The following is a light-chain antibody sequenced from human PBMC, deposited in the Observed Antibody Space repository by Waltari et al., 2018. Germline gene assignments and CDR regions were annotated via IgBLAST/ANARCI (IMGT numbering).Light chain of an antibody. V-gene: IGKV1-5*03. J-gene: IGKJ1*01. Sequence: DIQMTQSPSTLSASIGDRVTITCRASQSITNWFAWYQQKPGKAPKLLIYKAYNLESGIPSRFSGSGSGTEFTLTISSLQPDDFATYFCQQYDNYWTFGQGTKVEIK. CDR2: KAY. CDR3: QQYDNYWT. CDR1: QSITNW.